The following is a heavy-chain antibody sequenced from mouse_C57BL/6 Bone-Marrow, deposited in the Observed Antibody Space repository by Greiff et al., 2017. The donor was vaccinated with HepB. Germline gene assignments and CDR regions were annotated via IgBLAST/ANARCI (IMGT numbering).Heavy chain of an antibody. Sequence: EVKLMESGGGLVKPGGSLKLSCAASGFTFSDYGMHWVRQVPEKGLEWVAYISSGSSTIYYADTLKGRFTISRDNAKNTLFLQMTSLRSEDTSMFYCRRSRYFDVWGTGTTVTVSS. CDR2: ISSGSSTI. V-gene: IGHV5-17*01. CDR3: RRSRYFDV. D-gene: IGHD6-2*01. J-gene: IGHJ1*03. CDR1: GFTFSDYG.